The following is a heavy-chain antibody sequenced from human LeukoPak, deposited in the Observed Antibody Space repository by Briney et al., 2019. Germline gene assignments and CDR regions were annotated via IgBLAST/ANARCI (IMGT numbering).Heavy chain of an antibody. J-gene: IGHJ4*02. CDR2: IYYSGST. V-gene: IGHV4-39*01. Sequence: SETLSLTCTVSGGSISSSSYYWGWIRQPPGKGLEWIGSIYYSGSTYYNPSLKSRVTISVDTSKNQFSLKLSSVTAADTAVYYCAKNFWEMATIESFPDYWGQGTLVTVSS. D-gene: IGHD5-24*01. CDR3: AKNFWEMATIESFPDY. CDR1: GGSISSSSYY.